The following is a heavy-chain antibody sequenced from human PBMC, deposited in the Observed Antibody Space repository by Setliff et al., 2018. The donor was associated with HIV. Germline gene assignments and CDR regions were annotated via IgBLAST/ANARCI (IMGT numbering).Heavy chain of an antibody. CDR2: SKSKADGGTI. D-gene: IGHD3-3*01. Sequence: LRLSCAASGFTFSNAWMSWVRQAPGKGLEWVGRSKSKADGGTIDYAAPVKGRFTISRDDSKNTLYVQMNGLKTEDTAVYYCMTDLRDTISGVEFDPWGQGTLVTVSS. CDR1: GFTFSNAW. CDR3: MTDLRDTISGVEFDP. V-gene: IGHV3-15*01. J-gene: IGHJ5*02.